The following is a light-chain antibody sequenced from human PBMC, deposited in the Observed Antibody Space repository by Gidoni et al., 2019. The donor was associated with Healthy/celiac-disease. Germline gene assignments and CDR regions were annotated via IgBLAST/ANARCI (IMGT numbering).Light chain of an antibody. V-gene: IGKV1-39*01. CDR1: QSISSY. CDR3: QQSYNTPPT. Sequence: DIQMTQSPSSLSASVGDRVTITCRASQSISSYLNWYQQKPGKAPTLLIYAASSLQSGVPSRFSGSGSGTDFTLTISSLQPEEFATYYCQQSYNTPPTFGPGTKVDIK. CDR2: AAS. J-gene: IGKJ3*01.